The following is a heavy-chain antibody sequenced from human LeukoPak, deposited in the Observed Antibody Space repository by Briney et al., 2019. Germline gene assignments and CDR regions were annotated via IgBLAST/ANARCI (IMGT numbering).Heavy chain of an antibody. CDR1: GFTFSTYA. J-gene: IGHJ4*02. CDR2: VSNSGST. Sequence: GGSLRLSCAASGFTFSTYAMSWVRQAPGKGLEWVSTVSNSGSTYYADSVKGRFTISRDNSKNTLYLQMNSLRAEDTAVYYCAKDSGAIFADYWGQGTLVTVSS. CDR3: AKDSGAIFADY. V-gene: IGHV3-23*01. D-gene: IGHD3-3*01.